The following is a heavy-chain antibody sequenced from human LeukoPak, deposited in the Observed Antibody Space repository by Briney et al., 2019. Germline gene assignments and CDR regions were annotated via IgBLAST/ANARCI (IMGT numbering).Heavy chain of an antibody. CDR3: ARDSFVTISGGWNWFDP. V-gene: IGHV3-74*01. CDR2: INNDGSST. J-gene: IGHJ5*02. D-gene: IGHD3-3*01. CDR1: GFTFSSFW. Sequence: GGSLRLSCAASGFTFSSFWMHWVRQAPGKGLVWVSRINNDGSSTAYADSVKGRFTISRDNAKNTLYLQMNSLRAEDTAVYYCARDSFVTISGGWNWFDPWGQGTLVTVSS.